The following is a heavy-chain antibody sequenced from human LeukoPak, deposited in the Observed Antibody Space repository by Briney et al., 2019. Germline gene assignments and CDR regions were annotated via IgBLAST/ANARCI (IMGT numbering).Heavy chain of an antibody. J-gene: IGHJ6*03. CDR3: YYYMDV. CDR1: GGSISSYY. Sequence: SETLSLTCTVSGGSISSYYWSWIRQSPGKGLEWIAYINYSGSTNYNPSLKSRVTISVDTSKNQFSLKLSSVTAADTAVYYCYYYMDVWGKGTTVTISS. CDR2: INYSGST. V-gene: IGHV4-59*01.